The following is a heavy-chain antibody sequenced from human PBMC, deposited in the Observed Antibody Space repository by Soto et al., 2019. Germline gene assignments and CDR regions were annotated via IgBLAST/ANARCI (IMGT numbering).Heavy chain of an antibody. CDR2: IYAGGTI. J-gene: IGHJ4*02. D-gene: IGHD2-2*01. CDR1: GFTVNTNY. Sequence: GSLRLSCAASGFTVNTNYMSWVRQAPGKGLEWVASIYAGGTIDYADSAKGRFTISRDNSENTLHLQMNSLRAEDSAVYYCAREGGGGYCSGTSCALAHWGEGTLVTVSS. CDR3: AREGGGGYCSGTSCALAH. V-gene: IGHV3-66*01.